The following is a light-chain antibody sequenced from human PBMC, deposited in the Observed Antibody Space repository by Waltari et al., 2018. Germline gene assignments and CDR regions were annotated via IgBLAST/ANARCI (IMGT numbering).Light chain of an antibody. CDR3: SSYTSSSTLV. J-gene: IGLJ2*01. CDR1: SSDGGGYNY. Sequence: QSALTQPAPVSGSPGQSITISCPGTSSDGGGYNYVSWYQQHPGRAPKLMLYDVSDRPSGVSNRFSGSKSGNTASLTISGLQAEDEADYYCSSYTSSSTLVFGGGTKLTVL. CDR2: DVS. V-gene: IGLV2-14*03.